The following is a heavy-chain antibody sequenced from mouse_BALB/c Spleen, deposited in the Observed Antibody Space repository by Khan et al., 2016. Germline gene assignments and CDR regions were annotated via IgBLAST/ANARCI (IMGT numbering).Heavy chain of an antibody. CDR2: IRWKSENYAT. CDR1: GFTFSSYW. J-gene: IGHJ4*01. Sequence: EVQLQESGGGLVQPGGSMKLSCVASGFTFSSYWMSWVRQSPEKGPEWVAEIRWKSENYATHYAESVRGKFTTSIDDTKGRLYLQMNSLRAEDAGIYYWTVGYNLGAIDYWGQGSSVTVSS. CDR3: TVGYNLGAIDY. V-gene: IGHV6-3*02. D-gene: IGHD1-2*01.